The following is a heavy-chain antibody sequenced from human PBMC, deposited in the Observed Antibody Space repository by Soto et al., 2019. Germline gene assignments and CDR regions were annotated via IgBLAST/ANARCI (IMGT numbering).Heavy chain of an antibody. D-gene: IGHD3-10*01. CDR1: GGTFSSYA. J-gene: IGHJ4*02. Sequence: QVQLVQSGAEVKKPGSSVKVSCKASGGTFSSYAISWVRQAPGQGLEWMGGIISIFGTANYAQKFQGRVTITADESTSTAYMELSSLRSEDTAVYYCARGVEDYYGSGSPFDYWGQGTLVTVSS. CDR2: IISIFGTA. CDR3: ARGVEDYYGSGSPFDY. V-gene: IGHV1-69*01.